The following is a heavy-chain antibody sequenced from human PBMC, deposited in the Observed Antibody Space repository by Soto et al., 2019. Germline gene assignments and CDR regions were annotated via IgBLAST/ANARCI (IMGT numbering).Heavy chain of an antibody. V-gene: IGHV4-34*01. Sequence: PXXTLSLTCAVYCGSFIGYYWTWIRQPPGTGLEWMGXINHSXSTNYNKSLKXXVTISVDXXKNQFSLKMTSVTAADTAVYYCARDKINGIFDYWGQGTLVTVSS. CDR2: INHSXST. J-gene: IGHJ4*02. D-gene: IGHD2-8*01. CDR1: CGSFIGYY. CDR3: ARDKINGIFDY.